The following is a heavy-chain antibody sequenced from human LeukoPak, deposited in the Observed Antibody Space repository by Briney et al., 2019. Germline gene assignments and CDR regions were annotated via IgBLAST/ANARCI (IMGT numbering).Heavy chain of an antibody. D-gene: IGHD2-21*02. Sequence: GGSLRLSCAASGYTFSSYSMNWVRQAPGKGLEWVSYISSSSSTIYYADSVKGRFTISRDNAKNSLYLQMNSLRAEDTAVYYCARVKGVVTAILDYWGQGTLVTVSS. CDR3: ARVKGVVTAILDY. J-gene: IGHJ4*02. V-gene: IGHV3-48*01. CDR1: GYTFSSYS. CDR2: ISSSSSTI.